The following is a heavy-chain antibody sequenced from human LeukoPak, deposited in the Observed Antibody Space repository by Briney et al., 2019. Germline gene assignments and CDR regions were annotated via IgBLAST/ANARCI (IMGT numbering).Heavy chain of an antibody. CDR3: ARAYNKAYDY. Sequence: ETLSLTCAVYGGSFSGYYWSWIRQPPGKGLEWVSSINPSGDRTYHADFVKGRFIISRDNSKNTVSLQMNSLRAEDSAIYHCARAYNKAYDYWGQGTLVTVSS. D-gene: IGHD5-24*01. CDR2: INPSGDRT. CDR1: GGSFSGYY. J-gene: IGHJ4*02. V-gene: IGHV3-23*01.